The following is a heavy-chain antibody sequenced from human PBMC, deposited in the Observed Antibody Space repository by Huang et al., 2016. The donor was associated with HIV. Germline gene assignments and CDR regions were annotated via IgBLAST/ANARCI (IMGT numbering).Heavy chain of an antibody. CDR2: INPGNGNT. CDR3: AREFVIFGAPLWPAY. CDR1: GYSFTTYA. J-gene: IGHJ4*02. D-gene: IGHD2-21*01. V-gene: IGHV1-3*01. Sequence: QVQLVQSGAEVKKPGASVKVSCKASGYSFTTYALPWVRQAPGHRLEWMGWINPGNGNTNYSQKFQGRVTITRDTSASTVYMEVSSLTFEDTAVYYCAREFVIFGAPLWPAYWGQGTLISVSS.